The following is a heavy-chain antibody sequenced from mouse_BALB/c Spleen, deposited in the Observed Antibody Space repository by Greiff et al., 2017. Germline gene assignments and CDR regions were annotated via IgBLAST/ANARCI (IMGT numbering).Heavy chain of an antibody. CDR3: ARRRAMDY. Sequence: EVQLVESGGGLVQPGGSLKLSCAASGFTFSSFGMHWVRQAPEKGLEWVAYISSGSSTIYYADTVKGRFTISRDNPKNTLFLQMTSLRSEDTAMYDCARRRAMDYWGQGTSVTVSS. CDR2: ISSGSSTI. J-gene: IGHJ4*01. CDR1: GFTFSSFG. V-gene: IGHV5-17*02.